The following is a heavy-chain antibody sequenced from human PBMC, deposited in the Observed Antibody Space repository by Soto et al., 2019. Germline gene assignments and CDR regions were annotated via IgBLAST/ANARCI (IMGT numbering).Heavy chain of an antibody. CDR3: ARQDYGDPIDY. D-gene: IGHD4-17*01. CDR2: IYYSGST. CDR1: GGSISSSSYY. Sequence: SETLSLTCTVSGGSISSSSYYWGWIRQPPGKGLEWIGSIYYSGSTYYNPSLKSRVTISVDTSKNQFSLKLSSVTAADTAVYYCARQDYGDPIDYWGQGTLVTVSS. J-gene: IGHJ4*02. V-gene: IGHV4-39*01.